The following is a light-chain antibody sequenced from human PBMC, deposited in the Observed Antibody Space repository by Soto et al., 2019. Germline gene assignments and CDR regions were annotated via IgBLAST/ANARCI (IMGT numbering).Light chain of an antibody. CDR3: QQSYTTPIT. CDR2: GAY. J-gene: IGKJ5*01. Sequence: THSPVTLSVSPGERATLSFRASQRVSRTLAWYQQKPGQAPRLLIYGAYTRATDVPDRFSGSGSGTEFTLTISSLQSEDFATYYCQQSYTTPITFGQGTRLEIK. CDR1: QRVSRT. V-gene: IGKV3-15*01.